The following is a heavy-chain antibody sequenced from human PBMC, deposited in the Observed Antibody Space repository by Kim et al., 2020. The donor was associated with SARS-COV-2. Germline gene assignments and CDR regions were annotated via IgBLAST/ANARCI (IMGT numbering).Heavy chain of an antibody. CDR3: AKNYGASVSYDF. J-gene: IGHJ4*02. V-gene: IGHV3-23*05. D-gene: IGHD4-17*01. Sequence: YYADAVNGRFTTSRANPKSTFFLHMTSLRAEDTAIYYCAKNYGASVSYDFWGQGTLVTVSS.